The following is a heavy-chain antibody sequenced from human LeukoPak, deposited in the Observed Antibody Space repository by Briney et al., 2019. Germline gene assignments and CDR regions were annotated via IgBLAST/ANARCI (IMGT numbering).Heavy chain of an antibody. J-gene: IGHJ4*02. Sequence: GGSLRLSCAASGFTFSSYAMSWVRQAPGKGLEWVSAISGSGGSAYYADSVKGRFTISRDNSKNTLYLQMNSLRAEDTAVYCCAKDSYSSGWYLVDYWGQGTLVTVSS. D-gene: IGHD6-19*01. CDR1: GFTFSSYA. CDR3: AKDSYSSGWYLVDY. CDR2: ISGSGGSA. V-gene: IGHV3-23*01.